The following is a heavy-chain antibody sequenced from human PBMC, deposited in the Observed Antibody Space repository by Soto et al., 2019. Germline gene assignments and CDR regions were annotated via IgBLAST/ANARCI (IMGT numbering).Heavy chain of an antibody. J-gene: IGHJ2*01. V-gene: IGHV1-3*01. CDR3: ARAGGYCSGGSCYSYHWYFDL. Sequence: QVQLVQSGAEVKKPGASVKVSCNASGYTFTSYAMHWVRHAPGQRLEWMGWINSGNGNTKYSQKFQGRVTITRDTSASSAYMELSSLRSEDTAGYYCARAGGYCSGGSCYSYHWYFDLWGRGTLVTVSS. CDR2: INSGNGNT. CDR1: GYTFTSYA. D-gene: IGHD2-15*01.